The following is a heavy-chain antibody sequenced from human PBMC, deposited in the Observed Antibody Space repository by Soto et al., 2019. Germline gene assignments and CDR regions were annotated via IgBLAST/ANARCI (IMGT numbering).Heavy chain of an antibody. CDR1: GGSFSGYY. CDR2: INQSGGT. J-gene: IGHJ4*02. Sequence: QVQLQQWGAGLLKPSETLSLTCAVYGGSFSGYYWSWIRQPPGKGLEWIGEINQSGGTNYNPSRRRRVTIEVDTSKNQVSVNRSNVTAANTAVYYCARGRWGLRFDYWGRGTLVTVSS. D-gene: IGHD1-26*01. CDR3: ARGRWGLRFDY. V-gene: IGHV4-34*01.